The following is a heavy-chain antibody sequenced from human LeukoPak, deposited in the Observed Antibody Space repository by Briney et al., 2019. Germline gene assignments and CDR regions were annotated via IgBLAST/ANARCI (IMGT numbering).Heavy chain of an antibody. CDR3: ARDRSSYEYYFDH. CDR2: IWYDGSNK. Sequence: GRSLRLSCAASGFTFSSYGMHWVRQAPGKGLEWVAVIWYDGSNKYDADSVKGRFTISRDNSKNTLYLQMNSLRAEDTAVFYCARDRSSYEYYFDHWGQGTLVTVSS. CDR1: GFTFSSYG. D-gene: IGHD5-12*01. V-gene: IGHV3-33*01. J-gene: IGHJ4*02.